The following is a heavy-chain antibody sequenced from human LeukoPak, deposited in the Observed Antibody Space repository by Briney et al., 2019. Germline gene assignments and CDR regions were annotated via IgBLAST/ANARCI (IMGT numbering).Heavy chain of an antibody. J-gene: IGHJ5*02. CDR1: GGSFSGYY. D-gene: IGHD5-24*01. CDR3: ARGRQRRYKNERNNWFDP. CDR2: TNHSGST. V-gene: IGHV4-34*01. Sequence: SETLSLTCAVYGGSFSGYYWSWIRQPPGKGLEWIGETNHSGSTNYNPSLKSRVTISVDTSKNQFSLKLSSVTAADTAVYYCARGRQRRYKNERNNWFDPWGQGTLVTVSS.